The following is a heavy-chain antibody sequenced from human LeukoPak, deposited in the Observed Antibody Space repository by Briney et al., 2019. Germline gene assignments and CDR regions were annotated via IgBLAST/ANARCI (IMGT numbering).Heavy chain of an antibody. CDR2: VYYSGTT. CDR3: ARCIAAVGIDAFDI. V-gene: IGHV4-30-4*01. J-gene: IGHJ3*02. Sequence: SQTLSLTCTVSGGSIRSDNYYWSWIRQPPGKGLEWIGYVYYSGTTYFNPSLKSRTTISVDTSKNQFSLKLSSVTAADTAVYFCARCIAAVGIDAFDIWGQGTVVLVSS. D-gene: IGHD6-13*01. CDR1: GGSIRSDNYY.